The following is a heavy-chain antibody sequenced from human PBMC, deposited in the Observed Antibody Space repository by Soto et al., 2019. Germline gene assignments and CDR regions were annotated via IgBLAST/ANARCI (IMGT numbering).Heavy chain of an antibody. CDR2: IKEDGSEK. CDR1: GFILSSHW. V-gene: IGHV3-7*03. CDR3: ARGEYYDFWSGYYRPPDYYYHNMDV. J-gene: IGHJ6*02. Sequence: GGSLRLSCAASGFILSSHWMNWVRQAPGKGLEWVANIKEDGSEKNYVDSVKGRFTISRDNAKNSLYLQMNSLRAEDAAVYYCARGEYYDFWSGYYRPPDYYYHNMDVWGQGTTVTVSS. D-gene: IGHD3-3*01.